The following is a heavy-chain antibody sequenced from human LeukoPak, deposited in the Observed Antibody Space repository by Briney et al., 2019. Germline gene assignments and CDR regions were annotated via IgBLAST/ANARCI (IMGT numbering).Heavy chain of an antibody. V-gene: IGHV3-23*01. Sequence: PGGSLRLSCAASGFTFSSYAMTWVRQAPGKGLEWVSSISGSGSSTYYADSVKGRFTISRDNSKNTLYLQMNSLRVEDTAVYYCAGPSRHSSGYLDYFDYWGHGTLVTVSS. CDR1: GFTFSSYA. D-gene: IGHD3-22*01. J-gene: IGHJ4*01. CDR3: AGPSRHSSGYLDYFDY. CDR2: ISGSGSST.